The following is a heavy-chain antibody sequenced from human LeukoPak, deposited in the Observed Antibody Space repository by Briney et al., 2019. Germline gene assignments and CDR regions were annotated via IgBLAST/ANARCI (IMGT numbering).Heavy chain of an antibody. D-gene: IGHD2-15*01. Sequence: SETLSLICSVSDYSISSGYYWGWVRQPPGKGLEWIGGIYHSGSTYYNPSLKSRVTISVATSKNQFSLKLSLVTAADTAIYYCARQKGGCTGGSCSTSLDYWGQGTLVTVSS. CDR2: IYHSGST. CDR1: DYSISSGYY. V-gene: IGHV4-38-2*01. J-gene: IGHJ4*01. CDR3: ARQKGGCTGGSCSTSLDY.